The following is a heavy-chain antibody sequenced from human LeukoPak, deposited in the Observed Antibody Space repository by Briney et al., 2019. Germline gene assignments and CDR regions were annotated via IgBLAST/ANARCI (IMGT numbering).Heavy chain of an antibody. D-gene: IGHD3-10*01. CDR2: SHNDGNSV. V-gene: IGHV3-74*01. CDR3: VRHNYGYDY. Sequence: RGSLRLSCAASGFDFSRYWMHWVRHVPGKEVVWVSHSHNDGNSVSYADSVKSRLTVSRDNAKNTLYMQMDRLRAEDTAVYYCVRHNYGYDYWGQGTKVTVSS. J-gene: IGHJ4*02. CDR1: GFDFSRYW.